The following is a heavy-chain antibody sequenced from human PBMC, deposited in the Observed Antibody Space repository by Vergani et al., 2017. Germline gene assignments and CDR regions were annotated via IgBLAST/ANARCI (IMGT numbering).Heavy chain of an antibody. Sequence: EVQLVESGGGLVQPGRSLRLSCAASGFTFDDYAMHWVRQAPGKGLEWVSGISWNSGSIGYADSVKGRFTISRDNAKNSLYLQMNSLRAEDTALYYCAKDGSPSGNGDYNADYYYYGMDVWGQGTTVTVSS. CDR2: ISWNSGSI. D-gene: IGHD4-17*01. CDR3: AKDGSPSGNGDYNADYYYYGMDV. CDR1: GFTFDDYA. J-gene: IGHJ6*02. V-gene: IGHV3-9*01.